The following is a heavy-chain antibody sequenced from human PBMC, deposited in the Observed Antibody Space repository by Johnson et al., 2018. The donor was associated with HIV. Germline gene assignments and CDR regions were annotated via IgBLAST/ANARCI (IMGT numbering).Heavy chain of an antibody. Sequence: MQLVESGGGLVQPGGSLRPSCAASGFTFSIYWMSWVRQAPGKGLEWVANIKQDGSEKYYANSVKGRFTISRDNSKNTLFLQLGSLRAEDMAVYYCARVGDGNNKNAFDIWGQGTMVTVSS. CDR2: IKQDGSEK. CDR3: ARVGDGNNKNAFDI. V-gene: IGHV3-7*01. J-gene: IGHJ3*02. CDR1: GFTFSIYW. D-gene: IGHD5-24*01.